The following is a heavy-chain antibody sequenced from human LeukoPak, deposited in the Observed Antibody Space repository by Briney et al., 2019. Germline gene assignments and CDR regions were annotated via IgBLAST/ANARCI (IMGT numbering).Heavy chain of an antibody. D-gene: IGHD1-26*01. V-gene: IGHV3-33*01. CDR3: ARPSGSYWYFDL. CDR1: GFTFSSYD. Sequence: GGSLRLSCAASGFTFSSYDMHWVRQAPGKGLEWVAVIWFDGSNKYYADSVKGRFTISRDNSKNTLYLQMNSLRAEDTAVYYCARPSGSYWYFDLWGRGTLVTVCS. J-gene: IGHJ2*01. CDR2: IWFDGSNK.